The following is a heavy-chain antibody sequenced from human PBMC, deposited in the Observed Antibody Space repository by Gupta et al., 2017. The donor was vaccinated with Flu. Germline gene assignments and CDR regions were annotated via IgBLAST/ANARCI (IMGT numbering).Heavy chain of an antibody. V-gene: IGHV3-49*04. CDR1: GFTFGDYA. Sequence: EVQLVESGGGLVQPGRSLRLSCTASGFTFGDYAMSWVRQAPGKGLEWVGFIRSKAYGGTTEYAASVKGRFTISRDDSKSIAYLQMNSLKTEDTAVYYCTREARGIAAAGIFDYWGQGTLVTVSS. J-gene: IGHJ4*02. D-gene: IGHD6-13*01. CDR3: TREARGIAAAGIFDY. CDR2: IRSKAYGGTT.